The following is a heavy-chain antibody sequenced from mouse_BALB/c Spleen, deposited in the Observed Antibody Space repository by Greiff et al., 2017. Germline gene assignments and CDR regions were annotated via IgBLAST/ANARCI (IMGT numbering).Heavy chain of an antibody. CDR3: ARQRTGTDY. CDR2: ISSGGSYT. D-gene: IGHD4-1*01. J-gene: IGHJ2*01. Sequence: EVKLMESGGGLVKPGGSLKLSCAASGFTFSSYAMSWVRQTPEKRLEWVATISSGGSYTYYPDSVKGRFTISRDNAKNTLYLQMSSLRSEDTAMYYCARQRTGTDYWGQGTTLTVSS. CDR1: GFTFSSYA. V-gene: IGHV5-9-3*01.